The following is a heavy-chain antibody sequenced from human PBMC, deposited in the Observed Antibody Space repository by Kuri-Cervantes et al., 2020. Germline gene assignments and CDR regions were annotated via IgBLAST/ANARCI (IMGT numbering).Heavy chain of an antibody. CDR2: IKQDGSEK. Sequence: ESLKISCAASGFTFSSYWMSWVRQAPGKGLEWVANIKQDGSEKYYVDSVKGRFTISRDNAKNSLYLQMNSLRAEDTAVYYCARAITRNDAFDIWGQGAMVTVSS. J-gene: IGHJ3*02. CDR1: GFTFSSYW. CDR3: ARAITRNDAFDI. V-gene: IGHV3-7*01.